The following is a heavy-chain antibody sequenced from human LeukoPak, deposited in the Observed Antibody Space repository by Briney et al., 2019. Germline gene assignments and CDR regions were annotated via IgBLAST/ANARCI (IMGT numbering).Heavy chain of an antibody. CDR2: IYHRGRT. J-gene: IGHJ5*02. CDR3: ARRDFGLFTFDP. D-gene: IGHD3-9*01. Sequence: SETLSLTCTVSGGSISSSSYFWGWIRPPPRKGLVCIGCIYHRGRTYYNPSLESRVTISVDTSKNQCSLKLSSLTAADTAVYYCARRDFGLFTFDPWGQGTLVTVSS. V-gene: IGHV4-39*01. CDR1: GGSISSSSYF.